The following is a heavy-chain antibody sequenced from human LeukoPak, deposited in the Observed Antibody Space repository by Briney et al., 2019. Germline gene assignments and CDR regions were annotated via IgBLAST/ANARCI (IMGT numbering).Heavy chain of an antibody. CDR3: ARNGDYDGRGFYYFFDS. Sequence: PGGSLRLSCAASGFTFTGYWMSWVRQAPGKGVEWVANIKQDGSEKYYVDSVKGRFTISRDNAKNSLSLQMNSLRAEDTAVYYCARNGDYDGRGFYYFFDSWGRGTLVTVSS. CDR2: IKQDGSEK. CDR1: GFTFTGYW. J-gene: IGHJ4*02. V-gene: IGHV3-7*04. D-gene: IGHD3-22*01.